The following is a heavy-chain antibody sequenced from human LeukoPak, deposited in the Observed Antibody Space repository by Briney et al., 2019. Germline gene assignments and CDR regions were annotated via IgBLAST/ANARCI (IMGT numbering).Heavy chain of an antibody. CDR3: ARGGSGSGYLYYFDH. CDR1: GYSFGDYP. D-gene: IGHD3-10*01. Sequence: ASVKVSCKASGYSFGDYPMHWVRQAPGQGLEWMGRINFNSGGTSYAQNFQGRVTMTRDTSINTAYMELSGLTSDDTAVYYCARGGSGSGYLYYFDHWGQGTLVSVPS. V-gene: IGHV1-2*06. CDR2: INFNSGGT. J-gene: IGHJ4*02.